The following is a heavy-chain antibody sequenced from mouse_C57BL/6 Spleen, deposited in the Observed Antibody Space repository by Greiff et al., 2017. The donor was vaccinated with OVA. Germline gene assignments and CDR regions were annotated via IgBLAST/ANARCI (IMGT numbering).Heavy chain of an antibody. D-gene: IGHD1-1*01. J-gene: IGHJ2*01. CDR1: GYTFTNYW. CDR2: IYPGGGYT. Sequence: VQLQQSGAELVRPGTSVKMSCKASGYTFTNYWIGWAKQRPGHGLEWIGDIYPGGGYTNYNEKFKGKATLTADKSSSTAYMQFSSLTSEDSAIYYCAREDYGGDYYFDYWGQGTTLTVSS. V-gene: IGHV1-63*01. CDR3: AREDYGGDYYFDY.